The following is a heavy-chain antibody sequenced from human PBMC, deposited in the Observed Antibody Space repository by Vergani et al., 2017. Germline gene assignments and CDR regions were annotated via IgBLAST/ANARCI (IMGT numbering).Heavy chain of an antibody. J-gene: IGHJ4*02. CDR1: GGTFSSYA. V-gene: IGHV1-69*11. CDR2: IIPSLATT. Sequence: QVQLVQSGAEVKKPGSSVKVSCKASGGTFSSYALNWVRQAPGQGLEWMGSIIPSLATTIYAQKFQGRVTITGDESTSTAYMELSSLKSEDTAVFYCARATCSGGSCYRGFEYWGQGSLITVSS. CDR3: ARATCSGGSCYRGFEY. D-gene: IGHD2-15*01.